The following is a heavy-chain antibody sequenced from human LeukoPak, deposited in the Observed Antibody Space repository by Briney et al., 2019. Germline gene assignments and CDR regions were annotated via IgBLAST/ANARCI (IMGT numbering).Heavy chain of an antibody. V-gene: IGHV3-74*01. Sequence: GGSLRLSCAASGFTLSSYWMHWVRQAPGKGLVWVSHINSEGSRTNYADSVKGRFTISRDNSKNTLYLQMNSLRAEDTAVYYCAKDRKVRGVITVFDYWGQGTLVTVSS. CDR2: INSEGSRT. CDR1: GFTLSSYW. CDR3: AKDRKVRGVITVFDY. J-gene: IGHJ4*01. D-gene: IGHD3-10*01.